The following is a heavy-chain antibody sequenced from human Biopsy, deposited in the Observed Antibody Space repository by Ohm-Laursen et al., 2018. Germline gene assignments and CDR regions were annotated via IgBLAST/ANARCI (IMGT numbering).Heavy chain of an antibody. CDR1: GESSSGYF. V-gene: IGHV4-34*01. D-gene: IGHD5-12*01. CDR2: INQSGST. J-gene: IGHJ6*02. CDR3: ARGSGYFKLDV. Sequence: TLSLTCAVNGESSSGYFWNWIRQPPGQGLEWIGEINQSGSTKYNPSLKRRATLSADSSNSQFPLRLTSGTAADTAIYYCARGSGYFKLDVWGQGTTVTVSS.